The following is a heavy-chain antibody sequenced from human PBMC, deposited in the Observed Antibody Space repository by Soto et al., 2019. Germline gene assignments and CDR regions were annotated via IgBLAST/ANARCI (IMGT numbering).Heavy chain of an antibody. CDR2: IFYSGST. CDR3: ARRYGWLYFDY. Sequence: QLQLQESGPGLVKPWETLSLTCTVSGDSISSSNYFWGWIRQPPGKGLEWIGTIFYSGSTYYNPSLKGRVTISVHTSKNQFSLRLLSVTAADTALYYCARRYGWLYFDYWGQGSLVTVSS. J-gene: IGHJ4*02. D-gene: IGHD6-19*01. V-gene: IGHV4-39*01. CDR1: GDSISSSNYF.